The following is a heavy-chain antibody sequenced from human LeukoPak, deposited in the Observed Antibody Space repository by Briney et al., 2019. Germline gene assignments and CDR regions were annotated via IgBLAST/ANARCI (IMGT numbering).Heavy chain of an antibody. CDR1: GFTFGDYA. D-gene: IGHD3-10*01. Sequence: GGSLRLSCTASGFTFGDYAMSWVRQAPGKGLEWIGFIRSKAYGGTTEYAASVKGRFTISRDDSKSIAYLQMNSLKTEDTAVYYCTRAALWFGEFPAWFDPWGQGTLVTVSS. V-gene: IGHV3-49*04. CDR2: IRSKAYGGTT. CDR3: TRAALWFGEFPAWFDP. J-gene: IGHJ5*02.